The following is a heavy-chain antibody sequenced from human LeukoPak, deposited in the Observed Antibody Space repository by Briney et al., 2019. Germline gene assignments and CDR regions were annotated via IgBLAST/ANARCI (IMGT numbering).Heavy chain of an antibody. CDR1: GFTFCSYG. Sequence: GGPLRLSCAASGFTFCSYGMHWVRKAPGKGLEWVAVISYDGSNKYYADSVKGRFTISRDNSKNTLYLQMNSLRAEDTAVYYCARLTRYYDFWSGLNWFDPWGQGTLVTVSS. CDR3: ARLTRYYDFWSGLNWFDP. D-gene: IGHD3-3*01. V-gene: IGHV3-30*03. J-gene: IGHJ5*02. CDR2: ISYDGSNK.